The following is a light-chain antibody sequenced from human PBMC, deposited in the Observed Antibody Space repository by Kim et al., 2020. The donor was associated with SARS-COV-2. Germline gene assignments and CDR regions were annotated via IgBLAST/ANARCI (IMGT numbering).Light chain of an antibody. V-gene: IGLV3-21*04. CDR3: QVWDSSNDHRV. CDR1: NIESKS. J-gene: IGLJ3*02. CDR2: YDD. Sequence: SYELTQPPSVSVAPGTTARITCGGTNIESKSVHWYQQRPGQAPVLVMYYDDDRPSGIPERFSGSNSGNTATLTISRVEAGDEADYYCQVWDSSNDHRVFGGGTKVTVL.